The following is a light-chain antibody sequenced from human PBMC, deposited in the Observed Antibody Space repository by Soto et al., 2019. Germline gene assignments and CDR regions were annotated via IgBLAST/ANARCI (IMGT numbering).Light chain of an antibody. J-gene: IGLJ1*01. Sequence: QAVVTQPPSVSEAPRQRVTISCSGSSYNIGNNAVNWYQQLPGKAPKLLIYYDDLLPSGVSDRFSGSKSGTSASLAISGLQSEDEADYYCAAWDDSLNGQVFGTGTKLTVL. CDR3: AAWDDSLNGQV. CDR2: YDD. V-gene: IGLV1-36*01. CDR1: SYNIGNNA.